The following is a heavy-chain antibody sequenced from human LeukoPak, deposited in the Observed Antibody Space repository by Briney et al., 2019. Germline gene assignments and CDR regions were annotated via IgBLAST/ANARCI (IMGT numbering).Heavy chain of an antibody. V-gene: IGHV3-7*01. Sequence: GGSLRLSCAASGFTFSSYWMSWVRQAPGKGLEWVANIKQDGSEKYYVDSVKGRFTISRDNAKNTLYLQMNSLRAEDTAVYYCARDGDTAMVPIDYWGQGTLVTVSS. CDR3: ARDGDTAMVPIDY. D-gene: IGHD5-18*01. J-gene: IGHJ4*02. CDR1: GFTFSSYW. CDR2: IKQDGSEK.